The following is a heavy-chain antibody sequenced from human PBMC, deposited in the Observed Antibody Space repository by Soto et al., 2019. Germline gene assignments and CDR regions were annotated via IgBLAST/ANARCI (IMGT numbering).Heavy chain of an antibody. V-gene: IGHV4-61*01. Sequence: SETLSLTCTVSGGSVSSGSYYWSWIRQPPGKGLEWIGYIYYSGSTNYNPSLKSRVTISVDTSKNQFSLKLSSVTAADTAVYYCARFTGGVRTSGGGFDYWGQGTLVTVSS. J-gene: IGHJ4*02. CDR1: GGSVSSGSYY. D-gene: IGHD3-16*01. CDR2: IYYSGST. CDR3: ARFTGGVRTSGGGFDY.